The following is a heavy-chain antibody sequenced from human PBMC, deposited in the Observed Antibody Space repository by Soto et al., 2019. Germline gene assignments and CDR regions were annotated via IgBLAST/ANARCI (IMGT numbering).Heavy chain of an antibody. CDR1: GYRFPSYG. D-gene: IGHD4-17*01. CDR2: VNPDNRNT. V-gene: IGHV1-18*01. CDR3: ARVRFGDAFDY. J-gene: IGHJ4*02. Sequence: QVQLVQSGPEVKRPGASVKVSCKVSGYRFPSYGINWVRQAPGQGLEWVGWVNPDNRNTNYAQSLQHRVSLTTDTSTNTAFLELRGLTSDDTAVYYCARVRFGDAFDYWGQGTLVTVSS.